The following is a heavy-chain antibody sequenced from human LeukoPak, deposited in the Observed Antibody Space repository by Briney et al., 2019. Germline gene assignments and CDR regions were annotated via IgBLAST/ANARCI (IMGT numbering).Heavy chain of an antibody. CDR1: GFTFSNFA. D-gene: IGHD5-24*01. CDR2: ISSSGDTT. J-gene: IGHJ4*02. CDR3: TRNGHNYYFDC. Sequence: GGSLRLSCSASGFTFSNFAMQWVRHAPGNGLEYVSAISSSGDTTFYVDSLKGRFTASRDNSKNTVYLQMSSLRAEDTAVYYCTRNGHNYYFDCWGQGPLVAVSS. V-gene: IGHV3-64D*06.